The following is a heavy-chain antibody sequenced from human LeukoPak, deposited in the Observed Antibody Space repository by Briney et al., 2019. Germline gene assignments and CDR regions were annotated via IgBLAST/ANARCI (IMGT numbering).Heavy chain of an antibody. Sequence: ASVKVSCKASGGTFSSYAISWVRQAPGQGLEWMGRIIPIFGTANYAQKFQGRVTITTDESTSTAYMELSSLRSEDTAVYYCGLADDTAMVIRVDYWGQGTLVTVSS. J-gene: IGHJ4*02. CDR1: GGTFSSYA. V-gene: IGHV1-69*05. CDR2: IIPIFGTA. CDR3: GLADDTAMVIRVDY. D-gene: IGHD5-18*01.